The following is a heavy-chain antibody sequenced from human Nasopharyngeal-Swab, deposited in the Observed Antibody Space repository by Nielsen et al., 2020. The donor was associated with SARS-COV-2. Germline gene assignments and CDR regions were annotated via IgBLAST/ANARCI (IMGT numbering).Heavy chain of an antibody. J-gene: IGHJ6*03. CDR2: IWYDGSNK. Sequence: GESLKISCAASGFTFSSYGMHWVRQAPGKGLEWVAVIWYDGSNKYYADSVKGRFTISRDNSKNTLYLQMNSLRAEDTAVYYCARNTAMALFYYYYYMDVWGKGTTVTVSS. V-gene: IGHV3-33*01. D-gene: IGHD5-18*01. CDR1: GFTFSSYG. CDR3: ARNTAMALFYYYYYMDV.